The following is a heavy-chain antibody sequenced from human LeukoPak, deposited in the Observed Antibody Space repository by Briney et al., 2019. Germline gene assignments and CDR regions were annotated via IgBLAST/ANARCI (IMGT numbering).Heavy chain of an antibody. CDR3: AREGIAAAGKNGGFDY. D-gene: IGHD6-13*01. J-gene: IGHJ4*02. CDR1: GFTFSSYA. Sequence: GGSLRLSCAASGFTFSSYAMHWVRQAPGKGLEWVAVISYDGSNKYYADSVKGRFTISRDNSKNTLYLQMNSLRAEDTAVYYCAREGIAAAGKNGGFDYWGQGTLVTVSS. CDR2: ISYDGSNK. V-gene: IGHV3-30-3*01.